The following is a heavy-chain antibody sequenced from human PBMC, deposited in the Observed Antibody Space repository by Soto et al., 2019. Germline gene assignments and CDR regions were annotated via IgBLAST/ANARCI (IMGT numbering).Heavy chain of an antibody. J-gene: IGHJ4*02. V-gene: IGHV1-69*02. D-gene: IGHD2-2*01. Sequence: QVQLVQSGAEVKKPGSSVKVSCKASGGTFSSYTISWVRQAPGQGLEWMGRIIPILGIANYAQKFQGRVTITADKSTSTAYMELSSLRSEDTAVYYCASSMPRSYFEYWGQGTLVTVSS. CDR2: IIPILGIA. CDR3: ASSMPRSYFEY. CDR1: GGTFSSYT.